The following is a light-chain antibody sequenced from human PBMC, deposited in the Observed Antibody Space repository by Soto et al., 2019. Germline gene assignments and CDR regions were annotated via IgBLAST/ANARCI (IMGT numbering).Light chain of an antibody. Sequence: DIQMTQSPSSLSASVGDRVTITCRASQSITTYLNWYRQKPGKAPKLLIYAASSLQSGVPSRFSGSGAETEFTRSISSLQPEDFATYVCQQIYSAPLTFGGGTKVEIK. CDR3: QQIYSAPLT. J-gene: IGKJ4*01. V-gene: IGKV1-39*01. CDR2: AAS. CDR1: QSITTY.